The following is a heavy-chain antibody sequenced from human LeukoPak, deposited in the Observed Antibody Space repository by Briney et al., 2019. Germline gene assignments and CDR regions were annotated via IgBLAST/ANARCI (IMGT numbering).Heavy chain of an antibody. CDR3: ARGITLIRGLIITWFDP. Sequence: ASVKVSCKSSGYIFTSYDIYWVRQATGQGLEWMGWMNPNSGNTGYAQKFQGRVTMTTNTSISTAYMELSSLRSEDTAVYYCARGITLIRGLIITWFDPWGPGTLVAVSS. D-gene: IGHD3-10*01. V-gene: IGHV1-8*01. CDR1: GYIFTSYD. J-gene: IGHJ5*02. CDR2: MNPNSGNT.